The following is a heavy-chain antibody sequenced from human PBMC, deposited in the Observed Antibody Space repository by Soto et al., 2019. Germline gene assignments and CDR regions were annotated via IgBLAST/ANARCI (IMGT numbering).Heavy chain of an antibody. CDR3: ARAPQVRSGIYIRYGMDV. D-gene: IGHD3-10*01. V-gene: IGHV3-74*01. CDR1: GFTFSSYW. Sequence: EVQLVESGGGLVQPGGSLRLSCAASGFTFSSYWMHWVRQAPGKGLVWFSRINSDGSSTSYADSVQGRFTISRDNAKNTLYLQMNSLRAEDTGVYYCARAPQVRSGIYIRYGMDVWGQGTTVTVSS. J-gene: IGHJ6*02. CDR2: INSDGSST.